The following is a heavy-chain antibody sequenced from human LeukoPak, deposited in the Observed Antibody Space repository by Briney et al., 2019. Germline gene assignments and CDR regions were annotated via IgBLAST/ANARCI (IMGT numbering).Heavy chain of an antibody. CDR3: ARDRGINWFDP. J-gene: IGHJ5*02. D-gene: IGHD3-16*01. V-gene: IGHV3-21*01. CDR2: ISSSSSYI. Sequence: GGSLRLSCAASGFTFSSYSMNWVRQAPGKGLEWVSSISSSSSYIYYADSVKGRFTVSRDNAKNTLYLQMDSLRAEDTAVYYCARDRGINWFDPWGQGTLVAVSS. CDR1: GFTFSSYS.